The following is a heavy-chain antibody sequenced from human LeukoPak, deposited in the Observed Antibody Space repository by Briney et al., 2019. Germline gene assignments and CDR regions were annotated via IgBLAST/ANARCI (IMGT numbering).Heavy chain of an antibody. CDR1: GYTFTTYG. J-gene: IGHJ3*02. V-gene: IGHV1-18*01. Sequence: ASVKVSCKASGYTFTTYGISWVRQTPGQGLEWMGWISGYNGNTKYAQNLQGRVTMTTDTSTTAYMELRSLRSDDTAVYYCARQSSMIVVEDAFDIWGQGTMVTVSS. D-gene: IGHD3-22*01. CDR2: ISGYNGNT. CDR3: ARQSSMIVVEDAFDI.